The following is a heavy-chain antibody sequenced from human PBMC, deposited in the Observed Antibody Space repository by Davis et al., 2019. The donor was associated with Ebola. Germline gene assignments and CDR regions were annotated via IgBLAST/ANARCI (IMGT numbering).Heavy chain of an antibody. CDR1: GFTFSGSG. J-gene: IGHJ4*02. CDR2: VRSKANSYAT. D-gene: IGHD4-17*01. V-gene: IGHV3-73*01. Sequence: PGGSLRLSCAASGFTFSGSGIHWVRQASGKGLEWVGRVRSKANSYATAYAASVKGRFTIFRDDSKNTAYLQMKSLKTEDTAVYYCTREYGDYDYWGQGTLVTVSS. CDR3: TREYGDYDY.